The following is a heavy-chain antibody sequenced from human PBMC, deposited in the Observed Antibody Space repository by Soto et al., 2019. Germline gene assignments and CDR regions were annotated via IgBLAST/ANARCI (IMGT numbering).Heavy chain of an antibody. CDR3: ARMGVDTAMVTLFDY. CDR2: IYYSGST. CDR1: GGSISSYY. J-gene: IGHJ4*02. D-gene: IGHD5-18*01. Sequence: SETLSLTCTVSGGSISSYYWSWIRQPPGKGLEWIGYIYYSGSTNYNPSLKSRVTISVDTSKNQFSLKLSSVTAADTAVYYCARMGVDTAMVTLFDYWGQGTLVTVSS. V-gene: IGHV4-59*01.